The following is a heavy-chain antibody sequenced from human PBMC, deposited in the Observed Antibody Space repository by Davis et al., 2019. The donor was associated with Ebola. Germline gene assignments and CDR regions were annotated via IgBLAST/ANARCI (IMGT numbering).Heavy chain of an antibody. Sequence: AASVKVSCKASGGTFSSYTISWVRQAPGQGLEWMGRIIPILGIANYAQKFQGRVAITADESTSTAYMELNSLRSEDSAVYYCARDRDIVATILFYYGMDVWGQGTTATVSS. CDR3: ARDRDIVATILFYYGMDV. CDR2: IIPILGIA. V-gene: IGHV1-69*04. J-gene: IGHJ6*02. CDR1: GGTFSSYT. D-gene: IGHD5-12*01.